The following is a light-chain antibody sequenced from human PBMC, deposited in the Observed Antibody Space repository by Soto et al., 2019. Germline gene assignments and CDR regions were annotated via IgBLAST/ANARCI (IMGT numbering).Light chain of an antibody. J-gene: IGKJ1*01. CDR2: AAS. V-gene: IGKV1-8*01. Sequence: AIRMTQSPSSFSASTGDRVTITCRASQGISSYLAWYQQKPGKAPKLLIYAASTLQSGVPSRFSVSGSGTDFTLTISCLQSEDFATYYCQQSYSYPHTFGQGTKVEIK. CDR1: QGISSY. CDR3: QQSYSYPHT.